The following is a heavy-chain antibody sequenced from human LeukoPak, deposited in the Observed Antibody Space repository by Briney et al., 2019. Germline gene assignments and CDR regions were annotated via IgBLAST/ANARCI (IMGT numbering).Heavy chain of an antibody. CDR2: IIPIFGTA. CDR3: ARTLEMATTMCYFDY. D-gene: IGHD5-24*01. Sequence: SVKVSCKASGGTFSSYAISWVRQAPGQGLEWMGGIIPIFGTANYAQKFQGRVTITADESTSTAYMELSSLRSEDTAVYYCARTLEMATTMCYFDYWGQGALVTVSS. V-gene: IGHV1-69*13. J-gene: IGHJ4*03. CDR1: GGTFSSYA.